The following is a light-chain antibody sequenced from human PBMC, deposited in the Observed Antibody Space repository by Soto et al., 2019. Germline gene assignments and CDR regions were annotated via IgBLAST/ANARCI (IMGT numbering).Light chain of an antibody. CDR3: QSYDSSLSGVV. CDR1: SSNIGAGYD. Sequence: QSVLTQPPSVSGAPGQRVTISCTGSSSNIGAGYDVHWYQQLPGTAPKLLIYGNSNRPSGVPDRFSGSKSGTSASLPITGLQAEDEADYYCQSYDSSLSGVVFGGGTKLTV. V-gene: IGLV1-40*01. J-gene: IGLJ2*01. CDR2: GNS.